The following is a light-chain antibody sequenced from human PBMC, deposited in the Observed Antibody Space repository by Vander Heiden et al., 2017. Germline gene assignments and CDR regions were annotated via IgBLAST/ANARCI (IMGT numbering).Light chain of an antibody. CDR2: DVN. CDR1: SSDVGYYNY. V-gene: IGLV2-14*01. Sequence: QSALTQPATVSGSPGRSITISCTGTSSDVGYYNYVSWYQQHPRKAPKLIICDVNNRPSGISDRFSVSKSGNTASLIISGLQAEDEANYYCSSYTTSSTWVFGGGTQVTVL. J-gene: IGLJ3*02. CDR3: SSYTTSSTWV.